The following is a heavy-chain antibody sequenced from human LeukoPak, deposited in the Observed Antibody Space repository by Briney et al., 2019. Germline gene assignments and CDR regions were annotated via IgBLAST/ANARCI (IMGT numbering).Heavy chain of an antibody. J-gene: IGHJ4*02. CDR3: AKNYDRGANDY. CDR1: GFTFNNHT. CDR2: ITGTYGNT. Sequence: PGGSLRLSCATSGFTFNNHTMSWVRQAPGEGLEWVSAITGTYGNTYYADSVKGRFTISRDKSKNMLYLQMNSLRAEDTALYYCAKNYDRGANDYWGQGTLVTVST. V-gene: IGHV3-23*01. D-gene: IGHD3-22*01.